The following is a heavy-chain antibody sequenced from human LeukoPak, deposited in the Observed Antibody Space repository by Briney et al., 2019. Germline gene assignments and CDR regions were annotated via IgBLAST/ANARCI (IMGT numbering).Heavy chain of an antibody. CDR1: GFTVSSNS. CDR3: AKGCGYGFYCFDY. V-gene: IGHV3-53*01. D-gene: IGHD5-12*01. J-gene: IGHJ4*02. CDR2: IYSGGST. Sequence: GGSLRLSCAASGFTVSSNSMNWVGQAPGKGLPWVSVIYSGGSTYYADSEKGRFTVSRDNSKNTLYLQMNRPRVEDTAVYICAKGCGYGFYCFDYWGQGTLVTVSS.